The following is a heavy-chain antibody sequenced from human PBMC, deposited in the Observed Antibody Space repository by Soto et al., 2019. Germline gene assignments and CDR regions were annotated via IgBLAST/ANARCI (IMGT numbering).Heavy chain of an antibody. J-gene: IGHJ5*02. D-gene: IGHD3-10*01. Sequence: SETMSLTCTVSGGSMIIYYWSWIRQPPGRGLEWIGFIYYAGSTKYNPSLNSRVTISVDTSKNQFSLTVTSVTAADTAVYYCGGTLVGGVITFDPWGQGTLVTVS. CDR2: IYYAGST. CDR1: GGSMIIYY. V-gene: IGHV4-59*08. CDR3: GGTLVGGVITFDP.